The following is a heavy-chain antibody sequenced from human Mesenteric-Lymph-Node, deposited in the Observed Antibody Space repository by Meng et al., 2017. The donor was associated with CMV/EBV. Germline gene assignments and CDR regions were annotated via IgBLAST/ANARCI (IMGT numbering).Heavy chain of an antibody. V-gene: IGHV1-2*02. CDR3: ARFALSSQSVDY. CDR1: EFTVTGYY. CDR2: INPNTGDT. J-gene: IGHJ4*02. Sequence: ASVKVSCKASEFTVTGYYVHWVRQAPGQGLEWMGWINPNTGDTNFAQKFQDRVTMTRDTSTSTVYMELSSLRSEDTAVYYCARFALSSQSVDYWGQGTLVTVSS. D-gene: IGHD6-13*01.